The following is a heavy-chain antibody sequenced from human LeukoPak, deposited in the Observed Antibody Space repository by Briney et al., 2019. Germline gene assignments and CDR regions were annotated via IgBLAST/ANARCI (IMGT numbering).Heavy chain of an antibody. CDR3: ARGGYSYGYMGYFDY. D-gene: IGHD5-18*01. CDR2: ISAYNGNT. V-gene: IGHV1-18*01. Sequence: GASVKVSCKASGYTFNIYGIGWVRQAPGQGLEWMGWISAYNGNTNYAQKLQGRVTMTTDTSTSTAYMELRSLRSDGTAVYYCARGGYSYGYMGYFDYWGQGTLVTVSS. J-gene: IGHJ4*02. CDR1: GYTFNIYG.